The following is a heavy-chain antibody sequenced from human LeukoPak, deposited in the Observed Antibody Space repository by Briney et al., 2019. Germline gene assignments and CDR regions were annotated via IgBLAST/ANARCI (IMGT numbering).Heavy chain of an antibody. J-gene: IGHJ6*02. V-gene: IGHV1-8*01. CDR1: GYTFTSYD. CDR2: MNPNSGNT. CDR3: ARGGRRPTDEYYYYGMDV. Sequence: ASVKVSCKASGYTFTSYDINWVRQATGQGLEWMGLMNPNSGNTGYAQKFQGRVTMTRNTSISTAYMELSSLRSEDTAVYYCARGGRRPTDEYYYYGMDVWGQGTTVTVSS. D-gene: IGHD4-11*01.